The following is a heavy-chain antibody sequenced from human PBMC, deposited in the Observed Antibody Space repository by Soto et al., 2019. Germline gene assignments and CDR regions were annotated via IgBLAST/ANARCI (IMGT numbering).Heavy chain of an antibody. D-gene: IGHD2-2*01. Sequence: GESLKISCKGSGYSFTSYRISWVRQMPGKGLEWMGRIDPSDSYTNYSPSFQGHVTISADKSISTAYLQWSSLKASDTAMYYCATGYCSSTSCNYYYYGMDVWGQGTTVTVSS. CDR3: ATGYCSSTSCNYYYYGMDV. V-gene: IGHV5-10-1*01. J-gene: IGHJ6*02. CDR2: IDPSDSYT. CDR1: GYSFTSYR.